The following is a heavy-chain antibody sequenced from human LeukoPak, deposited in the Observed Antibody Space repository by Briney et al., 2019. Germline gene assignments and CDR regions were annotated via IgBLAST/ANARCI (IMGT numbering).Heavy chain of an antibody. D-gene: IGHD6-13*01. Sequence: PGGSLRLSCAASGFTFSSYEMNWVRQAPGKGLEWVSYISSIGSTKYYADSVKGRFTISRDNALNSLYLQMSSLRAEDTAVYYCATLRPRQQLVVDHWGQGTLVTVSS. CDR1: GFTFSSYE. CDR3: ATLRPRQQLVVDH. CDR2: ISSIGSTK. V-gene: IGHV3-48*03. J-gene: IGHJ4*02.